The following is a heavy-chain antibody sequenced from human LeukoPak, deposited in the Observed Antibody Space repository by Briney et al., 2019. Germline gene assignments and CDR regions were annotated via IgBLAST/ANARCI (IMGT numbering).Heavy chain of an antibody. CDR1: GGSISISDFY. J-gene: IGHJ3*01. CDR2: TYNSGNT. Sequence: KASETLSLTCSVSGGSISISDFYWNWIRQLPGKGLEWIGYTYNSGNTYYNPSFGSRVTISTDTSMNQFFLKSHSVTAADTAVYYCARSSGWRDAFDFWGRGTMVTVPS. V-gene: IGHV4-31*03. D-gene: IGHD6-19*01. CDR3: ARSSGWRDAFDF.